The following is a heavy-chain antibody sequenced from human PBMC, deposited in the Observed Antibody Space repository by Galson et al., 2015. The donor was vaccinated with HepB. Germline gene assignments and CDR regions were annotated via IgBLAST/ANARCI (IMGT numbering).Heavy chain of an antibody. V-gene: IGHV3-11*06. Sequence: SLRLSCAASGFTFSDYYMTWIRQVPGKGLEWISYISANTIYTNYAASVKGRFTISRDNVKNSVFLQMNSLRAEDAALYYCARVAHSDYGDHAHFDSWGRGTLVTVSS. CDR3: ARVAHSDYGDHAHFDS. CDR1: GFTFSDYY. J-gene: IGHJ4*02. D-gene: IGHD4-17*01. CDR2: ISANTIYT.